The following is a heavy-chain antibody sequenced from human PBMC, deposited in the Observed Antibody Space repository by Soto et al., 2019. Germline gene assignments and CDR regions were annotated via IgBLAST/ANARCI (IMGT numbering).Heavy chain of an antibody. CDR1: GATYSNSA. V-gene: IGHV1-69*10. Sequence: QVQLVQSGAEVKKPGSSVKVSCKASGATYSNSAISWVRQAPGQGLEWMGGINPILGIPDYAHKFQGRVTITADESTNTVYMDLGSLRSEDTALYFCARGGVDVVATSAFDYWGQGTVVIVSS. CDR3: ARGGVDVVATSAFDY. J-gene: IGHJ4*02. D-gene: IGHD5-12*01. CDR2: INPILGIP.